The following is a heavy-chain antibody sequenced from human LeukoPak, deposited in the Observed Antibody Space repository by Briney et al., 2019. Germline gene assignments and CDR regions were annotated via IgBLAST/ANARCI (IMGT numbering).Heavy chain of an antibody. CDR2: ISAYNGNT. V-gene: IGHV1-18*01. CDR1: GYTFTSYG. CDR3: AREYYDSSGYYPSFQH. J-gene: IGHJ1*01. D-gene: IGHD3-22*01. Sequence: GASVKVSCKASGYTFTSYGISWVRQAPGQGLEWMGWISAYNGNTNYAQKLQGRVTMTTDTSTSTAYMELRSLRFDDTAVYYCAREYYDSSGYYPSFQHWGQGTLVTVSS.